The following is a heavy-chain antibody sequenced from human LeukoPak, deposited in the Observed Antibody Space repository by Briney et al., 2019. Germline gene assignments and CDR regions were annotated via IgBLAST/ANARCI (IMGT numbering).Heavy chain of an antibody. CDR2: INHSGST. D-gene: IGHD2-2*01. CDR1: GGSFSGYY. J-gene: IGHJ6*02. V-gene: IGHV4-34*01. Sequence: PSETLSLTCAVYGGSFSGYYWSWIRQPPGKGLEWIGEINHSGSTNYDPSLKSRVTISVDTSKNQFSLKLSSVTAADTAVYYCARARYQLLHYYYYGIDVWGQGTTVTVSS. CDR3: ARARYQLLHYYYYGIDV.